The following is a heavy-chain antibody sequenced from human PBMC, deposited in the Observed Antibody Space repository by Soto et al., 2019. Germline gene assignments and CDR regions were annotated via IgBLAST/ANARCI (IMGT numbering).Heavy chain of an antibody. Sequence: GVLRLSCAASGFTVNSHVMSWVRQAPGKGLEWVSSISGSGDGTYYGDSVKGRFTISRDSSSSTVYLEMKNLRGEDTAVYFCTRSRGFGGMDVWGQGTTVTVSS. CDR1: GFTVNSHV. D-gene: IGHD3-22*01. V-gene: IGHV3-23*01. CDR3: TRSRGFGGMDV. CDR2: ISGSGDGT. J-gene: IGHJ6*02.